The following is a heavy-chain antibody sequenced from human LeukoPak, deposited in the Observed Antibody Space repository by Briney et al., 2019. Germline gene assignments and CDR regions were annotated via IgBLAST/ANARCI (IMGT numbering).Heavy chain of an antibody. D-gene: IGHD5-18*01. CDR2: INPNSGGT. Sequence: GASVKVSCKASGYTFTGYYMHWVRQAPGQGLEWMGWINPNSGGTNYAQKFQGRVTMTRDTSISTAYMELSRLRSDDTAVYYCARVREAMALNYYYYYMDVWGKGTTVTVSS. V-gene: IGHV1-2*02. J-gene: IGHJ6*03. CDR3: ARVREAMALNYYYYYMDV. CDR1: GYTFTGYY.